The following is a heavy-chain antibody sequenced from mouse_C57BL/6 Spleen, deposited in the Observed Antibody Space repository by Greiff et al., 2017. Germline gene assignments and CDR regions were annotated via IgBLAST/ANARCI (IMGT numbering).Heavy chain of an antibody. Sequence: QVQLQQPGAELVRPGSSVKLSCKASGYTFTSYWMHWVKQRPIQGLEWIGNIDPSDSEPHYNQKFKDKATLTVDKSSSTAYMQLSSLTSEDSAVDYCARGELGRGLYFDYWGQGTTRTVSS. D-gene: IGHD4-1*01. CDR2: IDPSDSEP. CDR1: GYTFTSYW. J-gene: IGHJ2*01. V-gene: IGHV1-52*01. CDR3: ARGELGRGLYFDY.